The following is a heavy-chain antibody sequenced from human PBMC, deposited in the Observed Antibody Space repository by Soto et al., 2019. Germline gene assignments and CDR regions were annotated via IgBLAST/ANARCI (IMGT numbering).Heavy chain of an antibody. Sequence: SETLSLTCTVSGGSISSGDYYWSWIRQPPGKGLEWIGCIYYGGSTYYNPSLKSRVTISVDTSKNQFSLTLTSVTAADTAVYYGAKRSSDYLKSLVPWGQGTLVTVSS. CDR3: AKRSSDYLKSLVP. J-gene: IGHJ5*02. CDR2: IYYGGST. V-gene: IGHV4-30-4*01. CDR1: GGSISSGDYY. D-gene: IGHD6-25*01.